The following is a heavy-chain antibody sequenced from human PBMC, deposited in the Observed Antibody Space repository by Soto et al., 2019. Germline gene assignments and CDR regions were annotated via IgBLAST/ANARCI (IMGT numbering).Heavy chain of an antibody. CDR1: GITFSTYA. CDR3: AREDY. Sequence: QVQLVESGGGVVQPGRSLRLSCAASGITFSTYAMYWVRQAPGKGLEWVAVISYDGNKKYYADSVKGRFTISRDNSKDTLYLQMNSLRAADTAVCYCAREDYWGQGTLVTVSS. CDR2: ISYDGNKK. V-gene: IGHV3-30-3*01. J-gene: IGHJ4*02.